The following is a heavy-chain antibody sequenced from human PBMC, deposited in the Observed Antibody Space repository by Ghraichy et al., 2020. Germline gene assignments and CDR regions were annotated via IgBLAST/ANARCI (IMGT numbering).Heavy chain of an antibody. V-gene: IGHV3-64D*06. J-gene: IGHJ6*02. CDR1: GLTFSSYS. Sequence: GGSLRLSCSASGLTFSSYSIHWVRQAPGKGLKYVSGITFNGGNTYYADSVKGRFSISRDNSKNKLYLQMTSLRTDDTAVYYCVKCEHGLDFWGQGTPVTVPS. CDR2: ITFNGGNT. CDR3: VKCEHGLDF.